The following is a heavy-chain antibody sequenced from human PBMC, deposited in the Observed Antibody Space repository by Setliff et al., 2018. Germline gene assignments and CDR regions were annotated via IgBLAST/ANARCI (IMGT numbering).Heavy chain of an antibody. Sequence: PSETLSLTCSVSGDSIFDNYWSWIRQSPGRGLEWIAYISYTGSTNYNPSLKSRVTISLDTSKNHFPLKLSSVTAADTAVYYCARHGTYYDSSGYSSPYNWFDPWGQGTLVTVSS. CDR2: ISYTGST. CDR3: ARHGTYYDSSGYSSPYNWFDP. D-gene: IGHD3-22*01. V-gene: IGHV4-59*08. CDR1: GDSIFDNY. J-gene: IGHJ5*02.